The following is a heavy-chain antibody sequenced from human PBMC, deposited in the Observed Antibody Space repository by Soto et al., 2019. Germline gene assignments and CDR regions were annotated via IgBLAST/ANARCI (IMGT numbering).Heavy chain of an antibody. CDR3: VKEGYYYDSSGYYYGWFDP. CDR1: GFTFSSYA. V-gene: IGHV3-64D*06. CDR2: ISSNGGST. J-gene: IGHJ5*02. D-gene: IGHD3-22*01. Sequence: PGGSLRLSCSASGFTFSSYAMHWVRQAPGKGLEYVSAISSNGGSTYYADSVKGRFTISRDNSKNTLYLQMSSLRAEDTAVYYCVKEGYYYDSSGYYYGWFDPWAREP.